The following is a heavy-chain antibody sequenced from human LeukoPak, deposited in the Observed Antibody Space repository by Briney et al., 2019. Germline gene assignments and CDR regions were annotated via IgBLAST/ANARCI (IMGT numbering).Heavy chain of an antibody. CDR3: AKGTHYYDSSGYYYVPYYFDY. D-gene: IGHD3-22*01. CDR1: GFTFSSYA. V-gene: IGHV3-23*01. J-gene: IGHJ4*02. CDR2: ISGSGGST. Sequence: GGSLRLSCAASGFTFSSYAMSWVRQAPGKGLEWVSAISGSGGSTYYADSVKGRFTISGDNSKNTLYLQMNSLRAEDTAVYYCAKGTHYYDSSGYYYVPYYFDYWGQGTLVTVSS.